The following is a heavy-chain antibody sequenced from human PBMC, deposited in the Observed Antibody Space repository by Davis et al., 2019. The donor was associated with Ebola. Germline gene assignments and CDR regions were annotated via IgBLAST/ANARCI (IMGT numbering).Heavy chain of an antibody. CDR2: MNPNSGNT. D-gene: IGHD3-16*01. CDR3: ARGTRSFDS. V-gene: IGHV1-8*01. CDR1: GYSFSSYD. Sequence: ASVKVSCKASGYSFSSYDLNWVRQATGQGLEWMGWMNPNSGNTGYAQKFQGRVTMTRNTSISTAYMELSSLRSEATAMYFCARGTRSFDSWGQGTLVIVSS. J-gene: IGHJ5*01.